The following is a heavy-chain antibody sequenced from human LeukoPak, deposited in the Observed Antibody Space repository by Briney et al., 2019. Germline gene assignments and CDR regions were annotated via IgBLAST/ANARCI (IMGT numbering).Heavy chain of an antibody. J-gene: IGHJ4*02. CDR1: GGSVSSSSYY. Sequence: SETLSLTCTVSGGSVSSSSYYWGWIRQPPGKGLEWIGTVNHDGTTYHNPSLKSRVTISVDTSKNQFSLKPSSVTAADTAEYYCARVQDTTMGHFDYWGQGTLVTVSS. CDR2: VNHDGTT. CDR3: ARVQDTTMGHFDY. V-gene: IGHV4-39*07. D-gene: IGHD1-1*01.